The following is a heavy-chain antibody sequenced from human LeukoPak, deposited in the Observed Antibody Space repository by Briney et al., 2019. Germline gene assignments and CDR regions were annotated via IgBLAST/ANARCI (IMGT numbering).Heavy chain of an antibody. Sequence: GGSLRLSCAASGFTFSNYAMSWVRQAPGRGLEWVSAISGSGDYTNYADSVKGRFTISRDNSKNTLYLQMNSLRADDTAVYYCARDGRNYYDRSGYYSALAYWGQGTLVTVSS. D-gene: IGHD3-22*01. CDR2: ISGSGDYT. CDR1: GFTFSNYA. J-gene: IGHJ4*02. CDR3: ARDGRNYYDRSGYYSALAY. V-gene: IGHV3-23*01.